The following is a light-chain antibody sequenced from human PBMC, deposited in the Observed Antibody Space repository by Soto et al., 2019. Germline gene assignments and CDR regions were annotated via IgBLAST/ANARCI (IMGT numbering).Light chain of an antibody. Sequence: QSVLTQSSSASASLGSSVKLTCTLSSGHSSYIIAWHQQQPGKAPRYLMKLEGSGSYNKGSGVPDRFAGASSGADRYLTISNLQFEDEDDYYCETWDSSTRVFGGGTKLTVL. J-gene: IGLJ3*02. CDR3: ETWDSSTRV. CDR1: SGHSSYI. V-gene: IGLV4-60*02. CDR2: LEGSGSY.